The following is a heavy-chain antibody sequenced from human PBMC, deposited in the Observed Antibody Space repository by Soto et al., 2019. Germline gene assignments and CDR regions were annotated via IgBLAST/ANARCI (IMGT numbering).Heavy chain of an antibody. CDR1: GYTFTGYY. CDR3: ATTTGTTVPYFGMDL. J-gene: IGHJ6*02. CDR2: INPNSGGT. D-gene: IGHD1-1*01. V-gene: IGHV1-2*04. Sequence: QVQLVQSGAEVKKPGASVKVSCKAAGYTFTGYYMHWVRQAPGQGLEWMRWINPNSGGTNYAQKFQGWVTMTRDTSISTAYMELSRLRSDDTPVYYCATTTGTTVPYFGMDLWGQLTPVTVSS.